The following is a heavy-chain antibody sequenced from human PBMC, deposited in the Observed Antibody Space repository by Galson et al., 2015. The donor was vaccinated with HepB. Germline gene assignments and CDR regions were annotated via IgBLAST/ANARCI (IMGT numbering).Heavy chain of an antibody. CDR3: AKDSSSGWYEFNGFDY. CDR2: ISWNSGSI. CDR1: GFTFDDYA. D-gene: IGHD6-19*01. J-gene: IGHJ4*02. V-gene: IGHV3-9*01. Sequence: SLRLSCAASGFTFDDYAMHWVRQAPGKGLEWVSGISWNSGSIGYADSVKGRFTISRDNAKNSLYLQMNGLRAEDTALYYCAKDSSSGWYEFNGFDYWGQGTLVTVSS.